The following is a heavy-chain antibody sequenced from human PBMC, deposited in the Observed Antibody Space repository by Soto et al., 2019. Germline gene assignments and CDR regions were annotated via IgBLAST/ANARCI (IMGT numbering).Heavy chain of an antibody. J-gene: IGHJ5*02. V-gene: IGHV1-18*04. CDR2: IKVDSGYT. CDR1: GYPFIKYG. D-gene: IGHD2-15*01. Sequence: QLQLGQSAAEVKKPGASVMVSCKAYGYPFIKYGISWIRQAPEQGLEWMGWIKVDSGYTNYAQKFQGRVTMTADTSADTAFMELRSLILDDTAVYFCATYSDTGFDPWGQGTLVSVSS. CDR3: ATYSDTGFDP.